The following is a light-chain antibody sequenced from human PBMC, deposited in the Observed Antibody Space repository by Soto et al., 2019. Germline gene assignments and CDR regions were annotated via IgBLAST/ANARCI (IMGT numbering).Light chain of an antibody. CDR2: AAS. CDR1: QGISSY. Sequence: DIQLTQSPSFLSASVGDRVTITCRASQGISSYLAWYQQKPGKAPKLLIYAASTLQSGVPSRFSGSGSGTEFTLTIRILQPEDFATYYCQQLNSYPLFTFGPGTKVDIK. V-gene: IGKV1-9*01. J-gene: IGKJ3*01. CDR3: QQLNSYPLFT.